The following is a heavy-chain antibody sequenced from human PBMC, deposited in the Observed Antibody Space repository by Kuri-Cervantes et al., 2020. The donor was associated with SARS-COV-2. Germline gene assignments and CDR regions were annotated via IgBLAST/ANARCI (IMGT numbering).Heavy chain of an antibody. Sequence: GESLKISCAASGFTVSSNYMSWVRQAPGKGLEWVSVIYSGGSTYYADSVKGRFTISRDNSKNTLYLQVNSLRAEDTAVYYCARDLGPSGFDYWGQGTLVTDSS. D-gene: IGHD3-10*01. V-gene: IGHV3-66*02. CDR3: ARDLGPSGFDY. CDR2: IYSGGST. J-gene: IGHJ4*02. CDR1: GFTVSSNY.